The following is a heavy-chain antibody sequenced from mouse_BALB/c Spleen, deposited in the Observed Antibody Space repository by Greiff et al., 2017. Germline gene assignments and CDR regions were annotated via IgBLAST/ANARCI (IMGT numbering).Heavy chain of an antibody. CDR1: GFNIKDYY. J-gene: IGHJ2*01. CDR3: NAGGPPLDY. CDR2: IDPENGDT. V-gene: IGHV14-4*02. Sequence: VQLQQSGAELVRSGASVKLSCTASGFNIKDYYMHWVKQRPEQGLEWIGWIDPENGDTEYAPKFQGKATMTADTSSNTAYLQLSSLTSEDAAVYYCNAGGPPLDYWGQGTTLTVSS. D-gene: IGHD1-1*02.